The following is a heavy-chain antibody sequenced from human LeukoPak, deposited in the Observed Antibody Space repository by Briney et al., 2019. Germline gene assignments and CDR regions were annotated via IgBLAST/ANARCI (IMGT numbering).Heavy chain of an antibody. CDR1: GGSISSYY. CDR2: MYISGST. Sequence: SETLSLTCSVSGGSISSYYWSWLRQPAGKGLEWIGRMYISGSTNYNPSLKSRVTMSVETSKNQFSLKLSSVTAADTAVYYCARDDNGGKSEYWGQGTLVTVSS. D-gene: IGHD4-23*01. V-gene: IGHV4-4*07. J-gene: IGHJ4*02. CDR3: ARDDNGGKSEY.